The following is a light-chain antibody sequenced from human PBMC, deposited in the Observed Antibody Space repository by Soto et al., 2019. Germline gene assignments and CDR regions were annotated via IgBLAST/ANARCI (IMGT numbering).Light chain of an antibody. Sequence: DIQMTQSPSTLSASVGDRVTITCRASQSSSSWLAWYQQRPEKAPKLLIYDASSLESGVPSRFSGSGSGTEFTLTISSLQPDDFATYYCQQYNSYSPWTFGQGTKVDI. CDR2: DAS. J-gene: IGKJ1*01. CDR1: QSSSSW. V-gene: IGKV1-5*01. CDR3: QQYNSYSPWT.